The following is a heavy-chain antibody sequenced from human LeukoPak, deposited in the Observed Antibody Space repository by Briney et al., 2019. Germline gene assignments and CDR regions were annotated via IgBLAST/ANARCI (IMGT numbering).Heavy chain of an antibody. CDR1: GGSISSNNW. CDR3: ASSSLEVATTMESYFDY. Sequence: PSETLSLTCAVSGGSISSNNWWGWIRQPPGKGLEWIGYIYHSGSTYYNPSLKSRVTISVDRSKNQFSLKLSSVTAADTAVYYCASSSLEVATTMESYFDYWGQGTLVTVSS. CDR2: IYHSGST. D-gene: IGHD5-12*01. J-gene: IGHJ4*02. V-gene: IGHV4-28*01.